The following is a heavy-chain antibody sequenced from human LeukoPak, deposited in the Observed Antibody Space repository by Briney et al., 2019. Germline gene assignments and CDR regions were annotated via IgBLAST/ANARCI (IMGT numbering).Heavy chain of an antibody. CDR3: ARSITMVQGVIMSY. D-gene: IGHD3-10*01. CDR2: FDPEDGET. V-gene: IGHV1-24*01. Sequence: ASVKVSCKVSGYTLTELSMHWVRQAPGKGLEWMGGFDPEDGETIYAQKFQGRVTMTRNTSISTAYMELSSLRSEDTAVYYCARSITMVQGVIMSYWGQGTLVTVSS. CDR1: GYTLTELS. J-gene: IGHJ4*02.